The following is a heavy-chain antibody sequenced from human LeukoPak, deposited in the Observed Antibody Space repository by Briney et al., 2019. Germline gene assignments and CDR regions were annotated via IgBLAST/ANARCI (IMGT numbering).Heavy chain of an antibody. CDR3: ARGGSGSYYGGFDP. CDR1: GYTFTGYY. Sequence: ASVKVSCKASGYTFTGYYMHWVRQAPGQGLEWMGWINPNSGNTGYAQKFQGRVTMTRNTSISTAYMELSSLRSEDTAVYYCARGGSGSYYGGFDPWGQGTLVTVSS. CDR2: INPNSGNT. V-gene: IGHV1-8*02. J-gene: IGHJ5*02. D-gene: IGHD3-10*01.